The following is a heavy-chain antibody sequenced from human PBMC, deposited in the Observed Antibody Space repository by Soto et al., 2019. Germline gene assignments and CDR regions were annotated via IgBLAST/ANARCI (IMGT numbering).Heavy chain of an antibody. J-gene: IGHJ4*02. CDR3: ATQRAAHFRYDY. CDR1: GGSIRSYY. CDR2: IYYSGST. D-gene: IGHD3-3*02. V-gene: IGHV4-59*01. Sequence: SETLSLTCTVSGGSIRSYYWSWIRQPPGKGLEWIGYIYYSGSTNYNPSLRSRVTISVDTSKNQFSLKLSSVTAADTAVYYCATQRAAHFRYDYWGQGTQVTVSS.